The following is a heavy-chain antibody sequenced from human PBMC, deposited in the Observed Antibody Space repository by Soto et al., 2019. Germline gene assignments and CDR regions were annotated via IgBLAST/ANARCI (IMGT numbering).Heavy chain of an antibody. CDR1: GGTFRSHD. J-gene: IGHJ4*02. CDR3: ARAENYVLRYFDWSYLFDF. Sequence: SVQVSRQASGGTFRSHDISRVRLAPGQGLEWMGGIIPIFGTANYAQKFQGRVTITADKSTSTAYMELSSLRSEDTAVYYCARAENYVLRYFDWSYLFDFWGQGTLVTVSS. D-gene: IGHD3-9*01. V-gene: IGHV1-69*06. CDR2: IIPIFGTA.